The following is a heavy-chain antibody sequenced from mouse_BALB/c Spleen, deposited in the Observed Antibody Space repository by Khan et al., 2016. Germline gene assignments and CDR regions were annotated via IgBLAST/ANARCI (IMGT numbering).Heavy chain of an antibody. J-gene: IGHJ2*01. CDR2: IDPANGNT. CDR3: ASLLRRFHY. V-gene: IGHV14-3*02. D-gene: IGHD1-1*01. CDR1: GFNIKDTY. Sequence: EVQLQESGAELVKPGASVKLSCTTSGFNIKDTYMHWVKQRPEQGLEWIGRIDPANGNTKYDPKFQGKATITADTSSNTAYLQHSSLTSEDTAVCYCASLLRRFHYWGQGTTLTVSS.